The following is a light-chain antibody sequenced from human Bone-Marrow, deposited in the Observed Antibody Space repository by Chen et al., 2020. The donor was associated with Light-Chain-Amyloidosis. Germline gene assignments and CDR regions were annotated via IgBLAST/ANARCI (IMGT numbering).Light chain of an antibody. CDR3: APWDDSLNGYV. CDR2: DNN. CDR1: SSNIGSNT. V-gene: IGLV1-44*01. J-gene: IGLJ1*01. Sequence: QSVLTQPPSASGTPGQRVTISCSGGSSNIGSNTVNWYQQLPGTAPKILIYDNNQRPSGGPVRCSGSKSGTSASLAISGLQSGDEADYYCAPWDDSLNGYVFGSGSKVTVL.